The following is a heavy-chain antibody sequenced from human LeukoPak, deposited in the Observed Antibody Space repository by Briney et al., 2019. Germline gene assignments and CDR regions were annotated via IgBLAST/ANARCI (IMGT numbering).Heavy chain of an antibody. CDR3: ARRLEAAAGGHYFDY. CDR2: IYHSGST. J-gene: IGHJ4*02. V-gene: IGHV4-4*02. CDR1: GGSGGSISSSNY. D-gene: IGHD6-13*01. Sequence: SGTLSLTCAVSGGSGGSISSSNYWSWVRQPPGKGLEWIGEIYHSGSTNYNPSLKSRVTISVDTSKNQFSLKLSSVTAADTAVYYCARRLEAAAGGHYFDYWGQGTLVTVSS.